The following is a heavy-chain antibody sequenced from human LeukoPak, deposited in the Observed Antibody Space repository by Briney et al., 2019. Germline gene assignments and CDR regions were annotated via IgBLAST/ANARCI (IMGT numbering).Heavy chain of an antibody. V-gene: IGHV4-59*01. Sequence: SETLSLTCTVSGGSISSYYWSWIRQPPGKGLEWIGYIYYSGSTNYNPSLKSRVTISVDTSKNQFSLKLSPVTAADTAVYYCARRDYYFDYWGQGTLVTVSS. CDR1: GGSISSYY. J-gene: IGHJ4*02. CDR2: IYYSGST. CDR3: ARRDYYFDY.